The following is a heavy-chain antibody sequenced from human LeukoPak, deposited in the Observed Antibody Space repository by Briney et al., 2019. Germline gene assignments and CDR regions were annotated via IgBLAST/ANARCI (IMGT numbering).Heavy chain of an antibody. V-gene: IGHV5-51*01. CDR2: IYPGDSDT. D-gene: IGHD3-22*01. CDR3: ATQSYYYDSSGYIPFSY. J-gene: IGHJ4*02. Sequence: GESLKISCKGSGCGFTSYWIGWVRQMPGKGLEWMGIIYPGDSDTRYSPSFQGKVTISADKSVSTAYLQWSSLKASDTAMYYCATQSYYYDSSGYIPFSYWGQGTLVTVSS. CDR1: GCGFTSYW.